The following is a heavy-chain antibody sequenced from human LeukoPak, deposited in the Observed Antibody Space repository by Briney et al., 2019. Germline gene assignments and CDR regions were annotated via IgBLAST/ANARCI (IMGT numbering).Heavy chain of an antibody. CDR2: INAGNGNT. Sequence: ASVKVSCKASGYTFTSYAMHWVRQAPGQRLEWMGWINAGNGNTKYSQKFQGRVTITRDTSASTAYMELSSLRSEDTAVYYCARRSISFDQPFDYWGQGTLVTVSS. CDR3: ARRSISFDQPFDY. CDR1: GYTFTSYA. J-gene: IGHJ4*02. V-gene: IGHV1-3*01. D-gene: IGHD3-9*01.